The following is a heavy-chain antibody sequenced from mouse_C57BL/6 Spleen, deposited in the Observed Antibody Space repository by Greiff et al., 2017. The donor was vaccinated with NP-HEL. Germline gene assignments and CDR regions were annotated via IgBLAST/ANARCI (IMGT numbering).Heavy chain of an antibody. D-gene: IGHD2-4*01. V-gene: IGHV1-26*01. CDR2: INTNNGGT. J-gene: IGHJ3*01. Sequence: EVQLQQSGPELVKPGASVKISCKASGYTFTDYYMNWVKQSHGKSLEWIGDINTNNGGTCYNQKFKGKATLTVDKSSSTAYMELRSLTSEDSADYYCARNDYDPYWGKGTLVTVSA. CDR3: ARNDYDPY. CDR1: GYTFTDYY.